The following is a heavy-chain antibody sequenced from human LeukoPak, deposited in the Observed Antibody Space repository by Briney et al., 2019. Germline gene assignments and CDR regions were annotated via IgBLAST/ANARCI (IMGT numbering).Heavy chain of an antibody. CDR1: GFTFSSYA. CDR3: ASYDFWSGFGYY. Sequence: PGGSLRLSCAVSGFTFSSYAMSWVRQAPGKGLEWVSAISGSGDSTSYADSVKGRFTISRDNSKNTLYLQMNSLRAEDTAVYYCASYDFWSGFGYYWGQGTLVAVSS. J-gene: IGHJ4*02. CDR2: ISGSGDST. V-gene: IGHV3-23*01. D-gene: IGHD3-3*01.